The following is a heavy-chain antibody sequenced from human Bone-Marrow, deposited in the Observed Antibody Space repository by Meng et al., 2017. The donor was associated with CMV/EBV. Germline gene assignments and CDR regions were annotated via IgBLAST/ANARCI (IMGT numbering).Heavy chain of an antibody. D-gene: IGHD1-26*01. CDR2: INHSGST. V-gene: IGHV4-34*01. CDR1: GGSFSGYY. J-gene: IGHJ4*02. Sequence: SETLSLTCAVYGGSFSGYYWSWIRQPPGKGLEWIGEINHSGSTNYNPSLKSRVTISVDTSKNQFSLKLSAVTAADTAVYYCARGQDWSESYPSWGQGTLVTGYS. CDR3: ARGQDWSESYPS.